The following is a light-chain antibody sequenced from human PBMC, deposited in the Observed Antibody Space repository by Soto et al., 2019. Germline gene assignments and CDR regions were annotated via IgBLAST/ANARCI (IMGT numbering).Light chain of an antibody. J-gene: IGKJ5*01. CDR1: QTVSSD. CDR3: QQRGNWPIT. CDR2: DAS. V-gene: IGKV3-11*01. Sequence: EIVLTQSPATLSLSPGERATLSCRASQTVSSDLLWYQQKPGQAPRLLIYDASNRASGIPARFSGSGSGANFTLTISSLESEDFAVYYCQQRGNWPITFGQGTQLEIK.